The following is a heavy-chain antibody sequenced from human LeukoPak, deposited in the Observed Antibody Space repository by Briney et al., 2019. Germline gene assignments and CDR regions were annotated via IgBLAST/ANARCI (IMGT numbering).Heavy chain of an antibody. CDR1: GFSVSSNY. J-gene: IGHJ4*02. Sequence: HTGGSLRLSCAASGFSVSSNYMSWVRQAPGKGLEWVSFIHSGVNTYYADSVKGRFTISRDNAKNSLYLQMDSLRAEDTAVYYCARDLDYWGQGTPVTVSS. CDR2: IHSGVNT. V-gene: IGHV3-53*01. CDR3: ARDLDY.